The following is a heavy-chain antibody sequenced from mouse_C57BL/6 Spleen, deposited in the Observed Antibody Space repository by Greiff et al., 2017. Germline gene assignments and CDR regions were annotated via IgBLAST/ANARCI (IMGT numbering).Heavy chain of an antibody. J-gene: IGHJ2*01. CDR2: ISSGGSYT. CDR1: GFTFSSYG. CDR3: ARHLYYFDY. Sequence: EVKLVESGGDLVKPGESLKLSCAASGFTFSSYGMSWVRQTPDKRLEWVATISSGGSYTYYPDSVKGRFTISRDNAKNTLYLQMSSLKSEDTAMYYCARHLYYFDYWGQGTTLTVSS. V-gene: IGHV5-6*01.